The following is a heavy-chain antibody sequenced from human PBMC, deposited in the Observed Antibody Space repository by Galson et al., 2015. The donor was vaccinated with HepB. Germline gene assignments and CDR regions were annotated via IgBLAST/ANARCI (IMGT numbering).Heavy chain of an antibody. Sequence: SLRLSCAVSGFTFSSYAMSWVRQAPGKGLEWVSTISGSGGTTYYADSVKGRFTISRDNSKNTLYLQMNSLRVEDTAVYYCAREKRSGLMDYWSQGTLVTVSS. CDR1: GFTFSSYA. CDR2: ISGSGGTT. D-gene: IGHD6-19*01. V-gene: IGHV3-23*01. CDR3: AREKRSGLMDY. J-gene: IGHJ4*02.